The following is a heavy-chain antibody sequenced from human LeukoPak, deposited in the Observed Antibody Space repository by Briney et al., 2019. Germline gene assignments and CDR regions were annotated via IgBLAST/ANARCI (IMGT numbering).Heavy chain of an antibody. CDR2: IIPIFGTA. Sequence: GASVKVSCKASGGTFSSYAISWVRQTPGQGLEWMGGIIPIFGTANYAQKFQGRVTITTDESTSTAYMELSSLRSEDTAVYYCAREEPSGFWSGYYTGYFDYWGQGTLVTVSS. J-gene: IGHJ4*02. CDR3: AREEPSGFWSGYYTGYFDY. CDR1: GGTFSSYA. D-gene: IGHD3-3*01. V-gene: IGHV1-69*05.